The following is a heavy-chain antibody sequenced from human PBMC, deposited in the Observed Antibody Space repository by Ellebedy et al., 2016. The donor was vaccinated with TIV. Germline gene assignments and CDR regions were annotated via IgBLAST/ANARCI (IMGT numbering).Heavy chain of an antibody. CDR3: GRASSDTHWHFDL. CDR2: INRDGSST. J-gene: IGHJ2*01. V-gene: IGHV3-74*01. CDR1: GFTFSSYW. Sequence: GGSLRLSXAASGFTFSSYWMHWVRQVPGKGLVWVSRINRDGSSTNYADSVKGRFTISRDNAKNTLYLQMNSLRAEDTAFYYCGRASSDTHWHFDLWGRGTLVTVSS.